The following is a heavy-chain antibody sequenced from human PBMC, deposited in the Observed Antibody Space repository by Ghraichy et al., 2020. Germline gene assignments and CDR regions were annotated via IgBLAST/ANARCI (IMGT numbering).Heavy chain of an antibody. V-gene: IGHV3-7*01. CDR2: INQDGNQK. CDR3: ATVAWTPGSDS. Sequence: GGSLRLSCAASGFSFSNSWMSWVRQAPGKGLEWVANINQDGNQKYYVDSVKGRFTISRDNAENSLFLQMNSMRADDTAVYYCATVAWTPGSDSWGQGTLVTVSS. D-gene: IGHD1-1*01. CDR1: GFSFSNSW. J-gene: IGHJ4*02.